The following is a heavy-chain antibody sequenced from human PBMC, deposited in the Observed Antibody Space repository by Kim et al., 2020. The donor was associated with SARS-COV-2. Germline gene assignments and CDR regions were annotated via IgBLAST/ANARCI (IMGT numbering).Heavy chain of an antibody. V-gene: IGHV3-13*01. D-gene: IGHD1-20*01. J-gene: IGHJ3*02. CDR3: ARQDISGIKGAFDI. Sequence: PGSVKGRFTISRENAKNSLYLQMNNLRDGDTAVYFCARQDISGIKGAFDIWGQGTVVTVSS.